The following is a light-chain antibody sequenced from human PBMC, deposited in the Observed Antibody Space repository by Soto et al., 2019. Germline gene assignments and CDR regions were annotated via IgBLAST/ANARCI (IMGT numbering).Light chain of an antibody. J-gene: IGLJ1*01. CDR2: SNN. CDR3: QSYDSSLSRYV. Sequence: QSVLTQPPSVSGAPGQRVTISCTGSSSNIGAGCDVHWYQQLPGTAPKLLIYSNNNRPSGVPDRFSGSKSGTSASLAITGLQAEDEADYYCQSYDSSLSRYVFGTGTKVTVL. V-gene: IGLV1-40*01. CDR1: SSNIGAGCD.